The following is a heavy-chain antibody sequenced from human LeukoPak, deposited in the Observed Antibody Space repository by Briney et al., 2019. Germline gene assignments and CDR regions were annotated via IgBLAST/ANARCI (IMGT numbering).Heavy chain of an antibody. CDR2: IRSITDGGTT. CDR1: GFTFSSYA. CDR3: TTSVFCSGGSYGFDY. J-gene: IGHJ4*02. Sequence: GGSLRLSCAASGFTFSSYAMSWVRQAPGKGLEWVGRIRSITDGGTTDYAAPVKGRFTISRDDSKTTLYLQMNSLNTEDTAVYYCTTSVFCSGGSYGFDYWGQGTLVTVSS. V-gene: IGHV3-15*01. D-gene: IGHD2-15*01.